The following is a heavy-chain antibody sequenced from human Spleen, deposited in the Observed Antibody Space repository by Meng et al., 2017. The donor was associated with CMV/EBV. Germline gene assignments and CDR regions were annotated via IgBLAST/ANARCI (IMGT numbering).Heavy chain of an antibody. CDR2: ISAYSGNT. D-gene: IGHD2-2*02. Sequence: ASVKVSCKASGYTFTSYDINWVRQATGQGLEWMGWISAYSGNTNYAQKLQGRVTMTTDTSTSTAYTELSSLRSDDTAVYYCSRDERYCSSTSCNIYYYYGMDVCGQGTTVTVSS. J-gene: IGHJ6*02. CDR3: SRDERYCSSTSCNIYYYYGMDV. V-gene: IGHV1-18*01. CDR1: GYTFTSYD.